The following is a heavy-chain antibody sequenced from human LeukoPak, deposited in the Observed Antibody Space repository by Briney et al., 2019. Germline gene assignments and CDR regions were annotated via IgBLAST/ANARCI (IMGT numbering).Heavy chain of an antibody. D-gene: IGHD1-26*01. CDR3: AKINREGATTGSGGPGNFDY. J-gene: IGHJ4*02. CDR1: GFTFGDYA. Sequence: PGGSLRLSCVGSGFTFGDYAMSWVRQAPGRGLEWVSAISGPGYSTHYADSVKGRFTISRDNSKSAVFLQMNSLRAEDTAKYYCAKINREGATTGSGGPGNFDYWGQGTLVTVSS. CDR2: ISGPGYST. V-gene: IGHV3-23*01.